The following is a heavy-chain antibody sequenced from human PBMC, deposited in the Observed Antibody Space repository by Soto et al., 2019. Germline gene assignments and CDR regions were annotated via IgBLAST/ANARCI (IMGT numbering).Heavy chain of an antibody. Sequence: QVHLVQSGAEVKKPGASVKVSCKGSGYTFTTYGITWVRQAPGQGLEWMGWISAHNGNTNYAQKLQGRVTVTRDTATSTAYMELRSLGSDDTAVYYCARGRYGDYWGQGALVTVSS. D-gene: IGHD1-1*01. V-gene: IGHV1-18*01. CDR3: ARGRYGDY. CDR1: GYTFTTYG. J-gene: IGHJ4*02. CDR2: ISAHNGNT.